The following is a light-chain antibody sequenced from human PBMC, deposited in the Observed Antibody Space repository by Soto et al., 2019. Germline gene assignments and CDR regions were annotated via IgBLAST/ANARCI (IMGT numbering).Light chain of an antibody. CDR1: QSVFSSF. V-gene: IGKV3-20*01. J-gene: IGKJ4*01. Sequence: EIVLTQSPGTLSLSPGERATLSCRASQSVFSSFLAWYQQKPGQAPRLLIYGTSSRATGIPDRFSGSGSGTDFTLTISRLEPEDFAVYYCQQYCYSMTVFGGGTKVEI. CDR2: GTS. CDR3: QQYCYSMTV.